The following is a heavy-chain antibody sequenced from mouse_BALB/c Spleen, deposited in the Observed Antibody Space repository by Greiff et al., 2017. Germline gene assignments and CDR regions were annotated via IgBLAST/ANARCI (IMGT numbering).Heavy chain of an antibody. V-gene: IGHV7-1*02. CDR2: SRNKANDYTT. Sequence: EVKVVESGGGLVQPGGSLRLSCATSGFTFSDFYMEWVRQPPGKRLEWIAASRNKANDYTTEYSASVKGRFIVSRDTSQSILYLQMNALRAEDTAIYYCARDFYDEAWFAYWGQGTLVTVSA. CDR3: ARDFYDEAWFAY. CDR1: GFTFSDFY. D-gene: IGHD2-12*01. J-gene: IGHJ3*01.